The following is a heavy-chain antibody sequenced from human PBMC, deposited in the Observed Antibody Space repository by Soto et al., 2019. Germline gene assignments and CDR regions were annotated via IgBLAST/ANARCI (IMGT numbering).Heavy chain of an antibody. D-gene: IGHD6-19*01. J-gene: IGHJ4*02. CDR1: GDALSGYY. CDR3: ARGRTAVAAFFDY. Sequence: PSETLSLTCAVYGDALSGYYWSWVRQSPGKGLEWVGEIHPFGSTHYNPSLNSRVTMSLDTSKNQFSLKLSSVTAADTAMYYCARGRTAVAAFFDYWGQGTPVTVSS. V-gene: IGHV4-34*01. CDR2: IHPFGST.